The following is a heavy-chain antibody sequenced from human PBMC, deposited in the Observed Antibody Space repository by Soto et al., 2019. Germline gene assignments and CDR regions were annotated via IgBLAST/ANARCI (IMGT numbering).Heavy chain of an antibody. J-gene: IGHJ4*02. CDR1: GYTFTSYD. D-gene: IGHD6-19*01. CDR3: ARTVAGSEFDY. CDR2: LNANSGNT. Sequence: QVQLVQSGAEVKKPGASVKVSCKASGYTFTSYDINWVRQATGQGLEWMGWLNANSGNTGYAQKFQGGVTMTRDTSIRTGYMELCSLRSEDAAVYYCARTVAGSEFDYWGQGTLGTV. V-gene: IGHV1-8*01.